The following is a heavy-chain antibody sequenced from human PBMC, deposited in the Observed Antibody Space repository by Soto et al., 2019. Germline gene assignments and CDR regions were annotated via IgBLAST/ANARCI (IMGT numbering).Heavy chain of an antibody. CDR3: AKVATLIVLVQLDY. J-gene: IGHJ4*02. V-gene: IGHV3-23*01. Sequence: VGSLGLSCADSGFTFSSYAMSWVRQAPGKGLEWVSAISGSGGSTYYADSVKGRFTISSDNSKNTLYLQMNSLRAEDTAVYYCAKVATLIVLVQLDYWGQGTLVTVSS. CDR1: GFTFSSYA. D-gene: IGHD3-22*01. CDR2: ISGSGGST.